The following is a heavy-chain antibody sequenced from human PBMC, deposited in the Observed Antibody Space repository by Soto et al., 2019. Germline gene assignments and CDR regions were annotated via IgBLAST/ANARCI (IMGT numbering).Heavy chain of an antibody. J-gene: IGHJ4*02. CDR1: GFTFNNYA. Sequence: PGGSLRLSCAASGFTFNNYAMSWVRQAPGKGLECVSTISASGGITYYADSVKGRFTISRDNSKNTLYLQMNSLRAGDTAVYYCAKDIDSSGWYVHYWGLGTLVTVS. V-gene: IGHV3-23*01. CDR3: AKDIDSSGWYVHY. D-gene: IGHD6-19*01. CDR2: ISASGGIT.